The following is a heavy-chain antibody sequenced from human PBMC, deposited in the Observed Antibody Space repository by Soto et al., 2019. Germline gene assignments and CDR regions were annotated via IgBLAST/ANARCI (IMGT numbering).Heavy chain of an antibody. Sequence: GGSLRLSCAASGFSFGSYALGWVRQAPGKGLEWVSTISGSDGKTFYADSVKGRFSISRDTSQNTLYLQMNSLRADDTAIYYCARWSYLDYWGQGTRVTVSS. V-gene: IGHV3-23*01. CDR1: GFSFGSYA. D-gene: IGHD3-3*01. CDR3: ARWSYLDY. CDR2: ISGSDGKT. J-gene: IGHJ4*02.